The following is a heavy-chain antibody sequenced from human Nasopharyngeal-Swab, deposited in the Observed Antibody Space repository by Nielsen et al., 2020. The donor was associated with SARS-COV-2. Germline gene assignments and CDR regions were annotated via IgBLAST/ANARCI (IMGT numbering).Heavy chain of an antibody. V-gene: IGHV3-30*04. CDR2: ISYEGSIK. CDR3: ARPSSLLWLGEGRGAFDV. D-gene: IGHD3-10*01. CDR1: GFTFNNYP. J-gene: IGHJ3*01. Sequence: GESLKIPCVTAGFTFNNYPMHWGRQAAGKGLEWVAVISYEGSIKKYADFVKGRFTVSRDSSTNTVFLQMNRLNVEDTAVSYCARPSSLLWLGEGRGAFDVWGQGTMLIVSS.